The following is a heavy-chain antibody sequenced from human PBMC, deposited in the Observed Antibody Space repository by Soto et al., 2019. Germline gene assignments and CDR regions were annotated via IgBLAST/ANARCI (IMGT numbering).Heavy chain of an antibody. D-gene: IGHD3-22*01. CDR3: ARGRDRYDSSGYSLYYYYYGMDV. V-gene: IGHV1-69*05. J-gene: IGHJ6*02. CDR2: IIPIFGTA. CDR1: GGTFSSYA. Sequence: SVKVSCKASGGTFSSYAISWVRQAPGQGLEWMGGIIPIFGTANYAQKFQGRVTMTRDTSISTAYMELSRLRSDDTAVYYCARGRDRYDSSGYSLYYYYYGMDVWGQGTTVTVSS.